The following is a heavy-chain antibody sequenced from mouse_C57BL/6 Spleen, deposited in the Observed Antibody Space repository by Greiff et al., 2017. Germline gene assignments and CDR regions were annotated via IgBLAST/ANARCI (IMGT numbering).Heavy chain of an antibody. CDR1: GYTFTGYW. CDR3: ERRSGVGFMDY. D-gene: IGHD1-1*01. V-gene: IGHV1-9*01. J-gene: IGHJ4*01. CDR2: ILPGSGST. Sequence: QVQLQQSGAELMKPGASVKLSCKATGYTFTGYWLEWVKQRPGHGLEWIGEILPGSGSTNYNEQFKGKATFTGETSSNTSNMQLSNLTTEDSAIYYCERRSGVGFMDYWGQGTSVTVSS.